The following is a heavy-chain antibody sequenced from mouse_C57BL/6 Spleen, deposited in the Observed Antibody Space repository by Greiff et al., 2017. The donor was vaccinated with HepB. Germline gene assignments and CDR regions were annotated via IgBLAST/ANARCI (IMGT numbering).Heavy chain of an antibody. V-gene: IGHV1-19*01. CDR3: ASTYYSNYGYFDY. Sequence: VQLQQSGPVLVKPGASVKMSCKASGYTFTDYYMNWVKQSHGKSLEWIGVINPYNGGTSYNQKFKGKATLTVDKSSSTAYMELNSLTSEDSAVYYCASTYYSNYGYFDYWAKAPLSQSPQ. J-gene: IGHJ2*01. D-gene: IGHD2-5*01. CDR2: INPYNGGT. CDR1: GYTFTDYY.